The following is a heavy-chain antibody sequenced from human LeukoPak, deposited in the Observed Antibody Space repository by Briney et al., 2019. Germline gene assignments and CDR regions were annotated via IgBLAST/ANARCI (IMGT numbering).Heavy chain of an antibody. V-gene: IGHV5-51*01. D-gene: IGHD1-26*01. CDR1: RYSFTTYW. CDR2: IYPGDSDT. J-gene: IGHJ4*02. Sequence: PGESLKISCKGSRYSFTTYWIGWVRQMPGKGLEWMGIIYPGDSDTRYSPSFQGQVTISADKSINTAYLQLSSLKASDTAMYYCSRWDPSYYSDYWGQGTLVTVSS. CDR3: SRWDPSYYSDY.